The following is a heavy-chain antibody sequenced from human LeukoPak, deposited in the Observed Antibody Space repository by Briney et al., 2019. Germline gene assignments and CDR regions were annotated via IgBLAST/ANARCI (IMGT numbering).Heavy chain of an antibody. Sequence: PSETLSLTCTVSGGSISSYYLSWIRQPPGKGLEWIGYIYYSGSTNYNPSLKSRVTISVDTSKNQFSLKLSSVTAADTAVYYCARVGLSYDILTGYYTTSSFDYWGQGTLVTVSS. CDR2: IYYSGST. V-gene: IGHV4-59*01. D-gene: IGHD3-9*01. CDR3: ARVGLSYDILTGYYTTSSFDY. J-gene: IGHJ4*02. CDR1: GGSISSYY.